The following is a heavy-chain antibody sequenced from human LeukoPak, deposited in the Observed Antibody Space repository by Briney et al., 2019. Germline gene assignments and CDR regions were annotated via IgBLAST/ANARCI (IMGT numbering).Heavy chain of an antibody. Sequence: PRASVKVSCKASGYTFTSYGISWVRQAPGQGLEWKGWISAYNGNTYYAQKLQDRVSMTTDTSTSTAYMELRSLRSDDTALYYCARVDNYYGLDVWGQGTTVTVSS. CDR2: ISAYNGNT. D-gene: IGHD3-22*01. J-gene: IGHJ6*02. CDR3: ARVDNYYGLDV. V-gene: IGHV1-18*01. CDR1: GYTFTSYG.